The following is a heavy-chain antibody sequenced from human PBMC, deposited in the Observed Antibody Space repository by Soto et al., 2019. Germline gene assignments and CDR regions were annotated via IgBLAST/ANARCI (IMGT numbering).Heavy chain of an antibody. D-gene: IGHD2-8*01. CDR3: ASAIGYCTNGVCYRVQDYSGMDV. V-gene: IGHV5-51*01. Sequence: GESLKISCKGSGYSFTSYWIGWVRQMPGKGLEWMGIIYPGDSDTRYSPSFQGQVTISADKSISTAYLQWSSLKDSDTAMYYCASAIGYCTNGVCYRVQDYSGMDVWGQGTTVTVSS. J-gene: IGHJ6*02. CDR2: IYPGDSDT. CDR1: GYSFTSYW.